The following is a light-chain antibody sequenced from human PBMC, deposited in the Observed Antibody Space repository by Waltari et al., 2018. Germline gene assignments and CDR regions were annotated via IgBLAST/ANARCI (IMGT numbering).Light chain of an antibody. CDR2: KVS. CDR1: QSLLHSNGNTY. J-gene: IGKJ1*01. Sequence: DVVMTQSSLSLPSTPGQPASMTCRSSQSLLHSNGNTYLSWFLQKPGQPPRRLIYKVSNRDSGVPDRFSGSGAGTDFTLKISRVEAEDVGIYYCMQGTHFPPTFGQGTKVEIK. CDR3: MQGTHFPPT. V-gene: IGKV2-30*02.